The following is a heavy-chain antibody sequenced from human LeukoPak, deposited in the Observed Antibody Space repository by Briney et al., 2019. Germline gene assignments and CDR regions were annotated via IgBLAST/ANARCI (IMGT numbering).Heavy chain of an antibody. J-gene: IGHJ3*02. CDR1: GFTFSSYS. Sequence: GGSLRLSCAASGFTFSSYSMNWVRQAPGERLEWVSSISSSSTYIYYADSVKGRFTISRDDAKNSLFLQMNSLRAEDTAVYYCAKERDYYDSSGPSLSFDIWGQGTMVTVSS. CDR3: AKERDYYDSSGPSLSFDI. CDR2: ISSSSTYI. V-gene: IGHV3-21*01. D-gene: IGHD3-22*01.